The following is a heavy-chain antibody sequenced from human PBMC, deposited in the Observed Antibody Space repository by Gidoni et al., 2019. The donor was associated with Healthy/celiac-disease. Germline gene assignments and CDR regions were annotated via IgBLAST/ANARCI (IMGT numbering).Heavy chain of an antibody. V-gene: IGHV1-2*06. Sequence: QVQLVQSGAEVKKPGASVKVSCKASGYTFTGYYMHWVRQAPGQGLEWMGRINPNSGGTNYAQKFQGRVTMTRDTSISTAYMELSRLRSDDTAVYYCARSRRVVVAATGDGWFDPWGQGTLVTVSS. CDR3: ARSRRVVVAATGDGWFDP. CDR1: GYTFTGYY. J-gene: IGHJ5*02. D-gene: IGHD2-15*01. CDR2: INPNSGGT.